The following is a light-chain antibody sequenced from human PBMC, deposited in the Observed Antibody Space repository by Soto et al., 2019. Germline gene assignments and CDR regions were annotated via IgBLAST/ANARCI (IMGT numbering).Light chain of an antibody. CDR2: GVS. CDR3: SSYVGSNNFYV. J-gene: IGLJ1*01. Sequence: QSALTQPLSGSGAPGQSVTISCTGTSSDVGGYDYVSWYQQYPGKAPKLMIYGVSKRPSGVPDRFSGSKSGNTASLTVSGLQAEDEADYYCSSYVGSNNFYVFGTGTKVT. CDR1: SSDVGGYDY. V-gene: IGLV2-8*01.